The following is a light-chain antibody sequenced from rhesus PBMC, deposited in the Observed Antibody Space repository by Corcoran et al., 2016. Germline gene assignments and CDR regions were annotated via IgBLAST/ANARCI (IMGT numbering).Light chain of an antibody. V-gene: IGKV2-72*01. CDR1: QSLLHSDGHTY. J-gene: IGKJ4*01. CDR2: ETS. Sequence: DIVMTQTPLSLPIAPGEPASISCRSSQSLLHSDGHTYFHWYLQKPGQSPQLLIYETSNRASGVPDRFSGSGSGTDFTLRISKVEAEDVGVYYCAQAIAFPLTFGGGTKVEI. CDR3: AQAIAFPLT.